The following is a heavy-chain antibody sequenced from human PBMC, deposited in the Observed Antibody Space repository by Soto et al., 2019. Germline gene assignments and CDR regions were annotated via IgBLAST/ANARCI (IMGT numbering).Heavy chain of an antibody. CDR2: IWYDGSNK. CDR1: GFTFSSYG. CDR3: ARGQSRYFDWLTPPGP. D-gene: IGHD3-9*01. Sequence: HPGGSLRLSCAASGFTFSSYGMHWVRQAPGKGLEWVAVIWYDGSNKYYADSVKGRFTISRDNSKNTLYLQMNSLRAEDTAVYYCARGQSRYFDWLTPPGPWGQGTLVTISS. V-gene: IGHV3-33*01. J-gene: IGHJ5*02.